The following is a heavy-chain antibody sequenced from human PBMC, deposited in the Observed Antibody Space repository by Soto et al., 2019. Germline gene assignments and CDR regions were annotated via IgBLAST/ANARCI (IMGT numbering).Heavy chain of an antibody. J-gene: IGHJ5*02. CDR2: INHSGST. Sequence: SETLSLTCAVYGGSFSGYYWSWIRQPPGKGLEWIGEINHSGSTNYNPSLKSRVTISVDTSKSQFSLKLSSVTAADTAVYYCARRYYGSGSYRHWFDPWGQGTLVTVSS. CDR3: ARRYYGSGSYRHWFDP. V-gene: IGHV4-34*01. D-gene: IGHD3-10*01. CDR1: GGSFSGYY.